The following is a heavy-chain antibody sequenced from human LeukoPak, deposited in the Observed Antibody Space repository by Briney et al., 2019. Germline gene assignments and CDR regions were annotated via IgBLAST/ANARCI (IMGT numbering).Heavy chain of an antibody. J-gene: IGHJ2*01. D-gene: IGHD5-12*01. CDR1: GFTFSGSA. CDR3: TRLVADGDWYFDL. CDR2: IRSKANSYAT. V-gene: IGHV3-73*01. Sequence: GGSLRLSCAASGFTFSGSAMHWVRQASGKGLEWVGRIRSKANSYATAYAASVKGRFTISRDDSKNTAYLQMNSLKTEDTAVYYCTRLVADGDWYFDLWGRGTLVTVSS.